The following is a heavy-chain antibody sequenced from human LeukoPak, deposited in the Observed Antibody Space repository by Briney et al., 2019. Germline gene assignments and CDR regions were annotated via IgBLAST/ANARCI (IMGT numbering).Heavy chain of an antibody. J-gene: IGHJ4*02. V-gene: IGHV3-23*01. CDR3: TKVSVCFACYFDY. Sequence: GGSLRLSCAASGYTFRDHGVAWVRQAPGGELEWLASVNGAGIGTYYAPNVKGRFIISRDNFKNTAYLEMNTVRAEDTAMYYCTKVSVCFACYFDYWGQGQLVTVSS. CDR1: GYTFRDHG. D-gene: IGHD3-10*01. CDR2: VNGAGIGT.